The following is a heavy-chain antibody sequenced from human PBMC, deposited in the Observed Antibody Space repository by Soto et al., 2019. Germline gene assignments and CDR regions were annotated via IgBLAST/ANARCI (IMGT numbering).Heavy chain of an antibody. D-gene: IGHD3-22*01. V-gene: IGHV3-9*01. CDR3: TKDAVKYFDGSGYFPN. Sequence: DVQLVETGGGLVHPGRFLRLSCAASGFVFENYAMHWVRQVPGKGLEWVSGISWDSRSLGYADSVKGRCTISRDNGENSVYLHLNSLKIEDTAFYFCTKDAVKYFDGSGYFPNWGQGTLVTVS. CDR2: ISWDSRSL. J-gene: IGHJ4*02. CDR1: GFVFENYA.